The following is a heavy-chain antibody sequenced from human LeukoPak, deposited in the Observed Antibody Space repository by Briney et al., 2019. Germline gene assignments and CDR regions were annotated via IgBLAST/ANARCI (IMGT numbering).Heavy chain of an antibody. CDR3: AREDSAAIIDY. CDR1: GFTFSRYG. CDR2: IWYDGSQK. J-gene: IGHJ4*02. Sequence: PGGSLRLSCSASGFTFSRYGMHWVRQAPGKVLEWVAVIWYDGSQKYYADSVKGRFTISRDNSKNTLYLQVNSLRAEDTAVYYCAREDSAAIIDYWGQGTLVTVSS. D-gene: IGHD2-2*02. V-gene: IGHV3-33*01.